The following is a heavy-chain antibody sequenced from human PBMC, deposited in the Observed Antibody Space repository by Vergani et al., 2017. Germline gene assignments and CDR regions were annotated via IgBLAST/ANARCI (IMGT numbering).Heavy chain of an antibody. CDR3: ARHKEQLVAGNYYYYYYMDV. CDR1: GGSIRSTFYY. V-gene: IGHV4-39*01. Sequence: QMQLQESGPGLVKPSETLSLTCTVSGGSIRSTFYYLGWIRQPPGKGLEWIGTIYYSGSTYYNPSLKSRVTISVDTSKNQFSLKLNSVTAADTAVYYGARHKEQLVAGNYYYYYYMDVWGKGTAVTVSS. D-gene: IGHD6-13*01. J-gene: IGHJ6*03. CDR2: IYYSGST.